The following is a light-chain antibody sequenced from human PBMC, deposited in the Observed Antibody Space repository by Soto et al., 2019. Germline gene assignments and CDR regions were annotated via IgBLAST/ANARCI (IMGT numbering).Light chain of an antibody. CDR3: SSYAGSNNLGL. V-gene: IGLV2-8*01. J-gene: IGLJ2*01. CDR1: SSDVGGYNY. CDR2: EVS. Sequence: QSALTQPPSASGSPGQSVTISCTGTSSDVGGYNYVSWYQQHPGKAPKLMIYEVSKRPSGVPDRFSGSKSGNTASLTVSGLQAEYEADYYCSSYAGSNNLGLFGGGTKVTVL.